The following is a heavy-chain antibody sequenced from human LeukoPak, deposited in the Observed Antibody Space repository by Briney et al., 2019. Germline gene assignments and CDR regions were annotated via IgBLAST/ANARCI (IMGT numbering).Heavy chain of an antibody. V-gene: IGHV3-11*01. J-gene: IGHJ4*02. CDR1: GFTFSDYY. Sequence: AGGSLRLSCAASGFTFSDYYMSWIRQAPGKGLEWVSYISSSGSTIYYADSVKGRFTISRDNAKNSLYLQMNSLRADDTAVYYCARAPSGWKPFDYWGQGTLVTVSS. CDR2: ISSSGSTI. CDR3: ARAPSGWKPFDY. D-gene: IGHD6-19*01.